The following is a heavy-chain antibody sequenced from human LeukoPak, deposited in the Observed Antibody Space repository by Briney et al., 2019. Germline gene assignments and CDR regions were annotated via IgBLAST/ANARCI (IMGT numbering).Heavy chain of an antibody. CDR2: INPNSGGT. J-gene: IGHJ3*02. CDR3: ARDGLYCTNGVCSSDI. Sequence: ASVKVSCKASGYTFTAYYMHWVRQAPGQGLEWMGWINPNSGGTNYAQKFQGRVTMTRDTSISTAYMELTSLRSEDTAVYYCARDGLYCTNGVCSSDIWGQGTLVTVSS. D-gene: IGHD2-8*01. CDR1: GYTFTAYY. V-gene: IGHV1-2*02.